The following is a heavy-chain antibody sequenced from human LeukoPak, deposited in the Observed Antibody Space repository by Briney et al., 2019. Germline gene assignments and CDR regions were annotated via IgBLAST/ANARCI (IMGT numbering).Heavy chain of an antibody. CDR1: GFTFSYYG. J-gene: IGHJ4*02. CDR3: ARDLGSTNYYFDY. Sequence: GGSLRLSCAASGFTFSYYGFHWVRQTPGKGLDGVAVIYYDGSKKYYTDSVKGRFTISRDNSQNTLFLQMNSLRAEDTALYYCARDLGSTNYYFDYWGQGTLVTVSS. CDR2: IYYDGSKK. V-gene: IGHV3-33*01. D-gene: IGHD2-8*01.